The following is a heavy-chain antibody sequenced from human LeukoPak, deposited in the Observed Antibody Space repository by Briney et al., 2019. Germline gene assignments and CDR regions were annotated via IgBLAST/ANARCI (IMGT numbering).Heavy chain of an antibody. Sequence: SETLPLTCTVFGGSVTSSSHYWGWIRQPPGKGLEWIGNVDYSGITYYSPSLKSRVTMSVDTSKNQFSLILASVTAADTAVYYCARDSRTSSGYFDYWGQGTPVSVSS. CDR3: ARDSRTSSGYFDY. CDR2: VDYSGIT. V-gene: IGHV4-39*07. J-gene: IGHJ4*02. D-gene: IGHD3-22*01. CDR1: GGSVTSSSHY.